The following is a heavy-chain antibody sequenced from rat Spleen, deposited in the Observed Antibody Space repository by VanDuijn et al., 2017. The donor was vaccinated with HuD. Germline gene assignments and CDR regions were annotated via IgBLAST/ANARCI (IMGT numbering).Heavy chain of an antibody. D-gene: IGHD1-1*01. CDR3: ARRGGYSGEDYYFDY. CDR1: GFTFSHYG. V-gene: IGHV5-22*01. Sequence: EVQLVESGGGLVEPGGSLKVSCTASGFTFSHYGMAWVRQAPKKGLEWVASISYEGSSTYYGDSVKGRFTISRDNAKSTLYLQMNSLRSEDTATYYCARRGGYSGEDYYFDYWGQGVMVTVSS. J-gene: IGHJ2*01. CDR2: ISYEGSST.